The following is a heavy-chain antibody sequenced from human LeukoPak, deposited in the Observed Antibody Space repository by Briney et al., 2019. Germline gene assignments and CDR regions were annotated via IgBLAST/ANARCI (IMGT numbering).Heavy chain of an antibody. D-gene: IGHD2-21*02. Sequence: ASVKVSCKASGYTFTSYCISWVRQAPGQGLEWMGWISAYNGNTNYAQKLQGRVTMTTDTSTSTAYMELRSLRSDDTAVYYCAKAYCGGDCYSNWFDPWGQGTLVTVSS. J-gene: IGHJ5*02. CDR3: AKAYCGGDCYSNWFDP. CDR1: GYTFTSYC. V-gene: IGHV1-18*01. CDR2: ISAYNGNT.